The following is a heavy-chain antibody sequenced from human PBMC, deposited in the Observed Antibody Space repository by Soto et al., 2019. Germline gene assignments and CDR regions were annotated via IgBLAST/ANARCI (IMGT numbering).Heavy chain of an antibody. V-gene: IGHV4-34*01. Sequence: SETLSLTCAVYGGSFSGYYWSWIRQPPGKGLEWIGEINHSGSTNYNPSLKSRVTISVDTSKNQFSLKLSSVTAADTAVYYCARAGGVVVGYYYYGMDVWGQGTTVTVSS. D-gene: IGHD2-15*01. J-gene: IGHJ6*02. CDR1: GGSFSGYY. CDR2: INHSGST. CDR3: ARAGGVVVGYYYYGMDV.